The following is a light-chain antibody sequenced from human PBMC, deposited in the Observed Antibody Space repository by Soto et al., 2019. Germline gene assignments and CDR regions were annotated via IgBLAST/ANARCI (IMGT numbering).Light chain of an antibody. J-gene: IGKJ1*01. CDR1: QSVSSNY. V-gene: IGKV3-20*01. CDR2: GAS. CDR3: QQYGGSPRT. Sequence: EIVLTQSPGTLSLSPGERATLSCRASQSVSSNYLAWYQQKPGQAPRLLIYGASSRATGIPDRISGSGSGTDFTLTISRLEPEDFAVYYCQQYGGSPRTFGQGTKVDIK.